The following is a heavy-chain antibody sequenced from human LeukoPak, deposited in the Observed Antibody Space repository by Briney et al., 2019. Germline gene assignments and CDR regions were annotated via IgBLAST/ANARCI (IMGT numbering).Heavy chain of an antibody. D-gene: IGHD3-9*01. CDR3: ERDPPYDILTGYLDY. J-gene: IGHJ4*02. CDR1: GYTFTSYA. V-gene: IGHV1-3*01. Sequence: ASVKVSCKASGYTFTSYAMHWVRQAPGQRLEWMGWINAGNGNTKYSQKFQGRVTITRDTSASTAYMELSSLRSEDTAVYYCERDPPYDILTGYLDYWGQGTLVTVSS. CDR2: INAGNGNT.